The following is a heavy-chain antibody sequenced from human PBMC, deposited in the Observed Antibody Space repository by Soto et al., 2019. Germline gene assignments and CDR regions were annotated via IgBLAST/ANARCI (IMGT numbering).Heavy chain of an antibody. D-gene: IGHD3-10*01. V-gene: IGHV4-34*01. J-gene: IGHJ4*02. Sequence: SETLSLTCAVYGGSFSGYYWSWIRQPPGKGLEWIGEINHSGSTNYNPSLKSRVTISVDTSKNQFSLKLSSVTAADTAVYYCARVFQTMVRGVIISGFDYWGQGTMVTVSS. CDR1: GGSFSGYY. CDR2: INHSGST. CDR3: ARVFQTMVRGVIISGFDY.